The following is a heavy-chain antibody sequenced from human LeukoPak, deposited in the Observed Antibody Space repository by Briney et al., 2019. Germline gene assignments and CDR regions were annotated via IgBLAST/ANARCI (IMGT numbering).Heavy chain of an antibody. CDR3: ATFSYAGNAGGSVGY. V-gene: IGHV3-53*01. Sequence: GGSLRLSCAASGLTVSSNYMTWVRLAPGKGLEWVSVFYSGGNTYYADSVKGRFTISRDTFKNTVDLQMNSLRSEDAAVYYCATFSYAGNAGGSVGYWGQGTLVTVSS. D-gene: IGHD4-23*01. J-gene: IGHJ4*02. CDR2: FYSGGNT. CDR1: GLTVSSNY.